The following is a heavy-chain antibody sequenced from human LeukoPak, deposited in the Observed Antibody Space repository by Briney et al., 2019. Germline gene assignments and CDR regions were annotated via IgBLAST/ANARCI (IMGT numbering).Heavy chain of an antibody. D-gene: IGHD3-10*01. CDR3: TTDLGTYYHGSQRLIPIDY. CDR1: GFTFTNAW. J-gene: IGHJ4*02. V-gene: IGHV3-15*01. Sequence: PGGSLRLSCVDSGFTFTNAWMSWVRQAPGKGLEWIGRIKSKTDGETTNYAEPVRGRFTISRDDSKSAVYLQMNSLKIEDTAVYYCTTDLGTYYHGSQRLIPIDYWGQGTLVAVSS. CDR2: IKSKTDGETT.